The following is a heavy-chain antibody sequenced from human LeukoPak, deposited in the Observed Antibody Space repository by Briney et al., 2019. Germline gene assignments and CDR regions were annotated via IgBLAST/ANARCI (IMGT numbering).Heavy chain of an antibody. CDR3: ARVKQDYYDSSGYYYAFDY. V-gene: IGHV4-34*01. D-gene: IGHD3-22*01. CDR1: GVSFSGYY. Sequence: SETLSLTCAVYGVSFSGYYWSWIRQPPGKGLEWIGEINHGGSTNYNPSLKSRVTISVDTSKNQFSLKLSSVTAADTAVYYCARVKQDYYDSSGYYYAFDYWGQGTLVTVSS. CDR2: INHGGST. J-gene: IGHJ4*02.